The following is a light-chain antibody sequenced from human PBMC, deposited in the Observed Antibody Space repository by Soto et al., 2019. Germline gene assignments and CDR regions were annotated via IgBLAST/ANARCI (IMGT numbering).Light chain of an antibody. J-gene: IGLJ1*01. V-gene: IGLV2-14*01. CDR3: SSYTATSTYI. CDR2: EVT. CDR1: SSDVGAYNF. Sequence: QSVLTQTAYVSGSPGQSITISCTGTSSDVGAYNFVSWYQHHPGIAPKLIIYEVTIRPSGLSNRFSASKSGNTASLTIAGIQAEDEADYYCSSYTATSTYIFGSGTRSPS.